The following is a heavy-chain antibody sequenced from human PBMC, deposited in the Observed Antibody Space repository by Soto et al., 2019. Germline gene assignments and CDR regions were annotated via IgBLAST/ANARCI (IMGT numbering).Heavy chain of an antibody. CDR1: GFPFSSYA. J-gene: IGHJ4*02. V-gene: IGHV3-23*01. D-gene: IGHD4-17*01. Sequence: PGGSLRLSCAASGFPFSSYAMAWVRQVPGKGLEWVSGISGTGDSTYYGDSVKGRFTISRDNAKNSLYLQMNSLRAEDTAVYYCARAPYGDYYRFDYWGQGTLVTVSS. CDR3: ARAPYGDYYRFDY. CDR2: ISGTGDST.